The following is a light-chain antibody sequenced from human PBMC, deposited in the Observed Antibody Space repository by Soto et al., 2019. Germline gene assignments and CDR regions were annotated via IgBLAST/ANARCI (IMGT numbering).Light chain of an antibody. V-gene: IGLV2-8*01. Sequence: QSALTQPRSVSGSPGQSVTISCTGTSSDVGVYNYVSWYRQYPDKAPKLLVYQVTKRPSGVPDRFSGSKSGNTAALTVSGLQAEDEAVYYCSSYAGSLVVFGGGTKLTVL. CDR2: QVT. CDR1: SSDVGVYNY. J-gene: IGLJ2*01. CDR3: SSYAGSLVV.